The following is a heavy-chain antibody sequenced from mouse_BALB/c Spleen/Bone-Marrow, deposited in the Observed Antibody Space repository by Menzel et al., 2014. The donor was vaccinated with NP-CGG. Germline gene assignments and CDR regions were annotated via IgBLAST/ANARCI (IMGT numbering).Heavy chain of an antibody. CDR3: SRGLFLMDY. CDR2: ISYDGTN. Sequence: VQLKDSGPGLVKPSQSLSLTCSVTGYSITSGYYWNWIRQFPGNKLEWMGYISYDGTNNYSPSLKNRFSITRDSSKNQFFLKLNSVTTEDTATYYCSRGLFLMDYWGQGTSVTVSS. V-gene: IGHV3-6*02. CDR1: GYSITSGYY. J-gene: IGHJ4*01.